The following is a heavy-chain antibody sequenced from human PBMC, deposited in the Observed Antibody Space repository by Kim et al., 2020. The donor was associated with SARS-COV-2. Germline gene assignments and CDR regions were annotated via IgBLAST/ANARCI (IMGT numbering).Heavy chain of an antibody. V-gene: IGHV3-30*18. Sequence: GGSLRLSCAASGFTFSSYGMHWVRQAPGKGLEWVAVISYDGSNKYYADSVKGRFTISRANSKNTLYLQMNSLRAEDTAVYYCAKDWFPYYYDSSGYPDYWGQGALVTVSS. CDR1: GFTFSSYG. J-gene: IGHJ4*02. CDR2: ISYDGSNK. CDR3: AKDWFPYYYDSSGYPDY. D-gene: IGHD3-22*01.